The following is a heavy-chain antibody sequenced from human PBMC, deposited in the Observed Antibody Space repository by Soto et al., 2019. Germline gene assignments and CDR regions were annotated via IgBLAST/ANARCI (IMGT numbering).Heavy chain of an antibody. CDR1: GFTFSSYA. J-gene: IGHJ4*02. CDR3: AKRCSGSSSMGCFDY. V-gene: IGHV3-23*01. D-gene: IGHD6-6*01. CDR2: LSGDSSDR. Sequence: GGSLRLSCAASGFTFSSYAMSWVRQAPGKGLEWVSSLSGDSSDRYYADYVMGRFTISRDYSKNTLSLQMNSLRAEDTAVYYCAKRCSGSSSMGCFDYWGQETRVNV.